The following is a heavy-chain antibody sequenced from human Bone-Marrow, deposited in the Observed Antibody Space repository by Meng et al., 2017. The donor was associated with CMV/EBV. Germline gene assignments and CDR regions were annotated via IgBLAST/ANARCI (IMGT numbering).Heavy chain of an antibody. Sequence: GESLKISCAASGFTFSDFTIHWVRQASGKGLEWVGRIRSRAASYATVYGASVRGRFTISRDDSKNTAYLQMNGLKTEDTAVYYCITSDRTLRVTDYVLDVWGQGTTVTVSS. D-gene: IGHD3-3*01. CDR3: ITSDRTLRVTDYVLDV. J-gene: IGHJ6*02. V-gene: IGHV3-73*01. CDR1: GFTFSDFT. CDR2: IRSRAASYAT.